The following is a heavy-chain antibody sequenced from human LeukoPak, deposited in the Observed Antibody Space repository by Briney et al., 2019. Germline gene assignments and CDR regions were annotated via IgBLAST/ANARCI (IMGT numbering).Heavy chain of an antibody. V-gene: IGHV3-9*01. J-gene: IGHJ4*02. CDR1: GFPFDDYG. CDR3: ASWIVGATTADY. CDR2: ISWNSGII. D-gene: IGHD1-26*01. Sequence: PGRSLRLSCVASGFPFDDYGMFWVRQSPGKGLEWVSSISWNSGIIDYADSVKGRFTISRDNAKNSLYLQMNSLRAEDTAVYYCASWIVGATTADYWGQGTLVTASS.